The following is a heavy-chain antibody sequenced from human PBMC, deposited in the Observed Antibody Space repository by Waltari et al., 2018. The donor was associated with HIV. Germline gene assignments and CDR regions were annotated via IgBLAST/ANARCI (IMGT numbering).Heavy chain of an antibody. V-gene: IGHV3-15*01. J-gene: IGHJ4*02. CDR2: IKSKTDGGTT. CDR1: GFTFSNAW. D-gene: IGHD1-1*01. Sequence: EVQLVESGGGLVKPGGSLRLSCAASGFTFSNAWMSWVRQAPGKGLEWVGRIKSKTDGGTTDYAAPVKGRFTISRDDSKNTLYLQMNSLKTEDTAVYYCTTDPFWNDVGRRNWGQGTLVTVSS. CDR3: TTDPFWNDVGRRN.